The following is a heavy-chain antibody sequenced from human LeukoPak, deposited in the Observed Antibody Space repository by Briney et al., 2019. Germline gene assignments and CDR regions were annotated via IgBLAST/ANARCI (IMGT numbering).Heavy chain of an antibody. D-gene: IGHD1-26*01. J-gene: IGHJ5*02. CDR2: ISGSGGST. CDR3: ARSRAFNSGAFDP. V-gene: IGHV3-23*01. Sequence: GESLRLSCAASGFTFSTYAMSWVRQAPGKGLEWVSAISGSGGSTYYADSVKGRFTISRDNSKNTLYLQMNSLRAEDTAVYYCARSRAFNSGAFDPWGQGSLVTVSS. CDR1: GFTFSTYA.